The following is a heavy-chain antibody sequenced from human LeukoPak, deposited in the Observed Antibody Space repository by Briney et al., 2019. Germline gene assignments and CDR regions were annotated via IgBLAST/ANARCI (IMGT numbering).Heavy chain of an antibody. V-gene: IGHV4-4*07. D-gene: IGHD3-22*01. CDR3: ASIYGDPGYSSGYYFDY. CDR1: GGSISSYY. CDR2: IYTSGST. Sequence: SETLSLTCTVSGGSISSYYWSWIRQPAGKGLEWIRRIYTSGSTNYNPSLKSRVTISVDTSKNQFSLKLRSVTAADTAVYYCASIYGDPGYSSGYYFDYWGQGTLVTVSS. J-gene: IGHJ4*02.